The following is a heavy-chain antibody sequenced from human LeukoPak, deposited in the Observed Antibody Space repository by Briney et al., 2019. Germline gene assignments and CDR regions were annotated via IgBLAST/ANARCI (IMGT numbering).Heavy chain of an antibody. Sequence: GGSLRLSCAASGFTFSSYGMHWVRQAPGKGLEWVAVIWYDGSNKYYADSVKGRFTISRDNSKNTLYLQMNSLRAEDTAVYYCASQISPYYDSSGRSYAFDIWGQGTMVTVSS. J-gene: IGHJ3*02. CDR2: IWYDGSNK. CDR1: GFTFSSYG. D-gene: IGHD3-22*01. CDR3: ASQISPYYDSSGRSYAFDI. V-gene: IGHV3-33*01.